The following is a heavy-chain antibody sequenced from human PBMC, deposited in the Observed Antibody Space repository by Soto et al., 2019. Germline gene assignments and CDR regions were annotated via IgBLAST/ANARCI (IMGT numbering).Heavy chain of an antibody. CDR2: ISGRGGST. CDR3: AKNSSSFYYYGMDV. D-gene: IGHD6-13*01. CDR1: GFTFSSYA. J-gene: IGHJ6*02. V-gene: IGHV3-23*01. Sequence: EVQLLESGGGLVQPGGSLRLSCAASGFTFSSYALTWFRQAQGKGLEWASAISGRGGSTYYADSVKGRFTISRDNSKNTLYLQMNSLRAEDTAVYYCAKNSSSFYYYGMDVWGQGTTVTVSS.